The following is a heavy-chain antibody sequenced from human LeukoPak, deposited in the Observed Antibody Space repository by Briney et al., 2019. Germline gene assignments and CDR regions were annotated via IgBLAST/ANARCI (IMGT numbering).Heavy chain of an antibody. D-gene: IGHD3-16*01. Sequence: GGSLRLSCAASGFTFSSYAMSWVRQAPGKGLEWVSAISGSGGSTYYADSVKGRFTISRDNSKNTLYLQMNSLRAEDTAVYYCAKDQGEGYISFFYFDYWGQGTLVTVSS. J-gene: IGHJ4*02. CDR2: ISGSGGST. V-gene: IGHV3-23*01. CDR3: AKDQGEGYISFFYFDY. CDR1: GFTFSSYA.